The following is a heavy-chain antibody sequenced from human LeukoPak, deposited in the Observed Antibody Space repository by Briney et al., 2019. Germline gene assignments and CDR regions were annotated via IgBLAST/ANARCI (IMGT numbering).Heavy chain of an antibody. D-gene: IGHD3-10*01. V-gene: IGHV4-59*01. Sequence: PSETLSLTCNVSGGSISSDYWSWTRQPPGKGLEWIGYISYSGTTNYNPSLKSRVSMSLDTSKNQFSLKVTSVITADTAVYYCARGGDSGSYPLVEYFQHWGQGTLVTVSS. J-gene: IGHJ1*01. CDR2: ISYSGTT. CDR3: ARGGDSGSYPLVEYFQH. CDR1: GGSISSDY.